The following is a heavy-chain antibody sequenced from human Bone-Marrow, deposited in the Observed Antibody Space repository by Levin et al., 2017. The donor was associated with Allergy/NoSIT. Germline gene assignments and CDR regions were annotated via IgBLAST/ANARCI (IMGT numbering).Heavy chain of an antibody. D-gene: IGHD5-18*01. J-gene: IGHJ4*02. CDR3: ARDRGYGPDYDY. V-gene: IGHV3-7*01. Sequence: PGGSLRLSCATSGLTISDYRMSWVRQAPGKGLEWVANRKEDASEKKYVDSVKGRFTISRDNAKNSLYLQMNSLRAEDTAVYYCARDRGYGPDYDYWGQGTLVAVSS. CDR2: RKEDASEK. CDR1: GLTISDYR.